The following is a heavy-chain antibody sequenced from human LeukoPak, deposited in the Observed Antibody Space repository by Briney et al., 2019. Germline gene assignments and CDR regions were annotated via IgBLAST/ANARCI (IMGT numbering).Heavy chain of an antibody. CDR1: GYTFTDYG. CDR2: ISAYNGNT. D-gene: IGHD3-22*01. CDR3: ERWIYHDRGGYYFVDGSDY. Sequence: ASVKVSCKASGYTFTDYGINWVRQAPGRGLEWMGWISAYNGNTNYAQKFQGRVTMTTDTSTSTAYMELRSLRSDDTAVYYCERWIYHDRGGYYFVDGSDYWGQGTLVTVSS. J-gene: IGHJ4*02. V-gene: IGHV1-18*01.